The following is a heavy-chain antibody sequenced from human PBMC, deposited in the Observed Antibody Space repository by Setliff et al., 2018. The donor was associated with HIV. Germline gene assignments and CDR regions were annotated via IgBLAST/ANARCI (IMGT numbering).Heavy chain of an antibody. CDR3: ARPNYYDSSGSFDY. Sequence: GGSLRLSCAASGFTFSIYSMNWVRQAPGKGLEWVSYISSGSSTIYYADSVKGRFTISRDNAKNSLYLQMNSLRAEDTAVYYCARPNYYDSSGSFDYWGQGTLVTVSS. CDR1: GFTFSIYS. J-gene: IGHJ4*02. CDR2: ISSGSSTI. D-gene: IGHD3-22*01. V-gene: IGHV3-48*01.